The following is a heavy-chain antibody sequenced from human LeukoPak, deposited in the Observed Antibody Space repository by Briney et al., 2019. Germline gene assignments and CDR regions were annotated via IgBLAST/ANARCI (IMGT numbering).Heavy chain of an antibody. CDR1: GGSISPYY. CDR2: IYHDGST. CDR3: ARWANWNHDH. Sequence: SETLSLTCTVSGGSISPYYWSWIRQPPGKGLEWIGYIYHDGSTNYNPSLKSRVTISVDTAKNQFSLKLTPATAADTAVYYCARWANWNHDHWGQGTLVTISS. J-gene: IGHJ5*02. V-gene: IGHV4-59*01. D-gene: IGHD1-1*01.